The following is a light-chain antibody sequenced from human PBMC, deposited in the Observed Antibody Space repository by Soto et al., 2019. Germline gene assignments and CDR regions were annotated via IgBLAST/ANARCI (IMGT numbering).Light chain of an antibody. J-gene: IGLJ1*01. CDR3: SSYTSSSTLYV. Sequence: QSVLTQPASVSGSPGQSITISCTGTSSDVGGYNYVSWNQQHPGKAPKLMIYEVSNRPSGVSNRFSGSKSGNTASLTISGLQAEDETDYYCSSYTSSSTLYVFGTGTKLTVL. CDR2: EVS. V-gene: IGLV2-14*01. CDR1: SSDVGGYNY.